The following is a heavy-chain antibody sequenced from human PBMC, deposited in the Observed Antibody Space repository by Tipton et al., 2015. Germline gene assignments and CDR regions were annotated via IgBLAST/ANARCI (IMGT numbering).Heavy chain of an antibody. D-gene: IGHD3-3*01. CDR2: ISGGGGST. CDR3: AKDFSRNSYWYFDL. V-gene: IGHV3-23*04. CDR1: GFTFSSYA. Sequence: QLVQSGAEVKPRGSPRLSCAASGFTFSSYAMSWVRQAPGKGLEWVSTISGGGGSTYYADSVKGRFTISRDNSKNTLYLQMNSLRAEDTAVYYCAKDFSRNSYWYFDLWGRGTLVTVSS. J-gene: IGHJ2*01.